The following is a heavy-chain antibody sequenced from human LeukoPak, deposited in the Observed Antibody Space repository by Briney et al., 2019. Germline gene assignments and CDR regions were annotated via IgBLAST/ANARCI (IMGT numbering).Heavy chain of an antibody. V-gene: IGHV3-21*01. D-gene: IGHD3-16*02. J-gene: IGHJ4*02. CDR2: ISSSSSYI. Sequence: GGSLRLSCAASGFTFSSYSMNWVRRAPGKGLEWVSSISSSSSYIYYADSVKGRFTISRDNAKNSLHLQMNSLRAEDTAVYYCARDRESDYVWGSYRYTGSFGYWGQGTLVTVSS. CDR3: ARDRESDYVWGSYRYTGSFGY. CDR1: GFTFSSYS.